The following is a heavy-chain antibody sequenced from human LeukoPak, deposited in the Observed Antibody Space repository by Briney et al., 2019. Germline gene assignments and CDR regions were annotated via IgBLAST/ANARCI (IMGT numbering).Heavy chain of an antibody. CDR2: LNPNSGRT. CDR1: GYTFISYD. V-gene: IGHV1-8*01. CDR3: ARAYSDYGYPYYYYGMDV. J-gene: IGHJ6*02. D-gene: IGHD4-11*01. Sequence: ASVKVSCKASGYTFISYDINWVRQATGQGLEWMGWLNPNSGRTGYAQKFQGRVTMTRNTSISTAYMELSSLRSEDTAVYYCARAYSDYGYPYYYYGMDVWGQGTTVTVSS.